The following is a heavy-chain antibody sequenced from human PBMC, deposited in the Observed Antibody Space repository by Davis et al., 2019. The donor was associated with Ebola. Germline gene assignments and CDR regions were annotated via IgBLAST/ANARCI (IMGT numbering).Heavy chain of an antibody. V-gene: IGHV3-30-3*01. Sequence: GGSLRLSCEGSGFAFSNYPVHWVRQAPGKGLEWVAVMFHDGYNYYYTDPVKGRFTISRDNSKNTVYLQMNSLRPEETAVYYCARGLWDSYSSGLPKYFDIWGQGTSVTVAS. D-gene: IGHD3-10*01. CDR1: GFAFSNYP. CDR2: MFHDGYNY. CDR3: ARGLWDSYSSGLPKYFDI. J-gene: IGHJ4*02.